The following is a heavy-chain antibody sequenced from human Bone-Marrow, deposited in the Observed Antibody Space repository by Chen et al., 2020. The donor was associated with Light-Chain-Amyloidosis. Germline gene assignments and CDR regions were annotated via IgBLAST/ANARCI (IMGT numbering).Heavy chain of an antibody. Sequence: EVRLVASGGGLVTPGGCLRHSCAASGCTFRNAWLSWVRQAPGKGLEWVGRIKNKTDGGTTDYAAPVKGRFTISRDDSKNTLYLQMDSLKTEDTAVYYCTTGTGGLRFNYWGQGTLVTVSS. CDR3: TTGTGGLRFNY. D-gene: IGHD5-12*01. CDR1: GCTFRNAW. CDR2: IKNKTDGGTT. V-gene: IGHV3-15*01. J-gene: IGHJ4*02.